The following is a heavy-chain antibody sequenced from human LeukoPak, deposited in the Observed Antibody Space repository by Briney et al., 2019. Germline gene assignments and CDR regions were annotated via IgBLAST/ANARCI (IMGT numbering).Heavy chain of an antibody. CDR1: GGSISSGDYY. CDR2: IYYSGST. V-gene: IGHV4-30-4*01. J-gene: IGHJ4*02. Sequence: PSQTLSLICTVSGGSISSGDYYWSWIRQPPGKGLEWIGYIYYSGSTYYNPSLKSRVTISVDTSKNQFSLKLSSVTAADTAVYYCARVVAAAGTPDYWGQGTLVTVSS. CDR3: ARVVAAAGTPDY. D-gene: IGHD6-13*01.